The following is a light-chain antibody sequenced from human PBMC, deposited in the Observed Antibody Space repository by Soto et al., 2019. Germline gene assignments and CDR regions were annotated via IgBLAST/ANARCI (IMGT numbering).Light chain of an antibody. Sequence: DIQMTQSPSTLSASVGDRVTITCRASQSISSSLAWYQQKPGKAPKLLIYDASNLESGVPSRFGGSGSGTEFTLTISSLQPDDFATYYCQQYNSYVYTFGQGTKLEIK. J-gene: IGKJ2*01. CDR1: QSISSS. CDR2: DAS. CDR3: QQYNSYVYT. V-gene: IGKV1-5*01.